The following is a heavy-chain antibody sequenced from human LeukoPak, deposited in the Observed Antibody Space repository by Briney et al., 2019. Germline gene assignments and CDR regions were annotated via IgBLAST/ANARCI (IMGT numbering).Heavy chain of an antibody. CDR1: GYTFTGYY. D-gene: IGHD2-21*02. Sequence: GASVKVSCKASGYTFTGYYMHWVRQAPGQGLEWMGRIIPILGIANYAQKFQGRVTITADKSTSTAYMELSSLRSEDTAVYYCARALVVTASPTPFDYWGQGTLVTVSS. CDR2: IIPILGIA. V-gene: IGHV1-69*04. J-gene: IGHJ4*02. CDR3: ARALVVTASPTPFDY.